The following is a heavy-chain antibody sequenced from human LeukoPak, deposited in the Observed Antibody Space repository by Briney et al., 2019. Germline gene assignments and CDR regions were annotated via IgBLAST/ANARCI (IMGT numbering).Heavy chain of an antibody. Sequence: SGPTLVKPTQTLTLTCTFSGFSLSTSGVGVGWIRQPPGKALEWLALIYWDDDKRYSPSLKSRLTITKDTSKNQVVLTMTNMDPVDTATYYCAHSLDPGGWHKWQQLVLSWFDPWGQGTLVTVSS. CDR3: AHSLDPGGWHKWQQLVLSWFDP. J-gene: IGHJ5*02. CDR1: GFSLSTSGVG. D-gene: IGHD6-13*01. CDR2: IYWDDDK. V-gene: IGHV2-5*02.